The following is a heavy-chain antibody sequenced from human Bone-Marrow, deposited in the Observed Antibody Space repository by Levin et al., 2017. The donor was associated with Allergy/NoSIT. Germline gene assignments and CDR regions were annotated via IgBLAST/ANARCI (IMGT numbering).Heavy chain of an antibody. CDR3: ARPLQTSNWNSFDS. V-gene: IGHV5-51*01. CDR1: GYSFSNYW. CDR2: IYPGDSDT. J-gene: IGHJ4*02. D-gene: IGHD1-20*01. Sequence: GESLKISCQASGYSFSNYWIGWVRQMPGKGLEWMGIIYPGDSDTRYSPSFQWQVTISADKSISAAYLQWSSLKASDTAIYYCARPLQTSNWNSFDSWGQGTLVTVST.